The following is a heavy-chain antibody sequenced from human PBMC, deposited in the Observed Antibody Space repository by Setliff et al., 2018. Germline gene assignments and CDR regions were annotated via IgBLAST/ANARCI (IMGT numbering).Heavy chain of an antibody. CDR2: IYTSGST. CDR1: GYSISSGNY. J-gene: IGHJ4*02. V-gene: IGHV4-38-2*01. D-gene: IGHD3-3*01. Sequence: SETLSLTCAVSGYSISSGNYWGWIRQPPGKGLEWIGRIYTSGSTNYNPSLKSRVTISLDTSKNQFSLKLISVTAADTAVYYCARLYYTSRALYFDIWGQGHPVTVSS. CDR3: ARLYYTSRALYFDI.